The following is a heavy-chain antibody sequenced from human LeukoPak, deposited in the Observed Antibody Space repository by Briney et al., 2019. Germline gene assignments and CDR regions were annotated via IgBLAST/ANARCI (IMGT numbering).Heavy chain of an antibody. V-gene: IGHV1-69*05. CDR1: GGTFSSYA. Sequence: SVKVSCKASGGTFSSYAISWVRQAPGQGLEWMGGIIPIFGTANYAQKFQGRVTMTRNTSISTAYMELSSLRSEDTAVYYCARGSYSSSWYMADYWGQGTLVTVSS. J-gene: IGHJ4*02. D-gene: IGHD6-13*01. CDR3: ARGSYSSSWYMADY. CDR2: IIPIFGTA.